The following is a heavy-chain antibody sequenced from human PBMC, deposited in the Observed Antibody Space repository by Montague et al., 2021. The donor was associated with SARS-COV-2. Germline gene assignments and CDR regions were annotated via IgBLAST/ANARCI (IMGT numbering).Heavy chain of an antibody. V-gene: IGHV4-38-2*02. CDR2: IFHTGST. CDR1: GYSIISGYY. D-gene: IGHD4-17*01. CDR3: ASDHGTVTTKW. J-gene: IGHJ4*02. Sequence: SETLSLTCTVSGYSIISGYYWGWIRQPPGKGLEWIGNIFHTGSTLYNPSLKSRVTISLDTSKSQFSLRLNSVTAADTAVYYCASDHGTVTTKWWGQGTLVTVSS.